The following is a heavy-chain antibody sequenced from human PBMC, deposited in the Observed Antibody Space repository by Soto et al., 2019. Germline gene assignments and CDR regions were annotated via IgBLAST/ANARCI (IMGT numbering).Heavy chain of an antibody. Sequence: QVQLVQSGAQVKKPGSSVKVSCKASGGTFSSYTISWVRQAPGQGLEWMGRIIPIPGIANYAQKFQGRVTITADKSPSTAYMELSSLRSEDTAVYYCARDRIAVAGGFDYWGQGTLVTVSS. D-gene: IGHD6-19*01. V-gene: IGHV1-69*08. CDR2: IIPIPGIA. J-gene: IGHJ4*02. CDR1: GGTFSSYT. CDR3: ARDRIAVAGGFDY.